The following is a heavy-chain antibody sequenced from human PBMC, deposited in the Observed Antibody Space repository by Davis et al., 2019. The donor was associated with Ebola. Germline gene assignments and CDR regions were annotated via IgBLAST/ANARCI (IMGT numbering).Heavy chain of an antibody. D-gene: IGHD2/OR15-2a*01. CDR3: ARTFRGSFDY. CDR1: GGSISSYY. CDR2: IYTSGST. J-gene: IGHJ4*02. V-gene: IGHV4-4*07. Sequence: PSETLSLTCTVSGGSISSYYWSWIRQPAGKGLEWIGRIYTSGSTNYNPSLKSRVTMSVDTSKNQFSLQLNSVTPEDTAVYYCARTFRGSFDYWGQGTPVTVSS.